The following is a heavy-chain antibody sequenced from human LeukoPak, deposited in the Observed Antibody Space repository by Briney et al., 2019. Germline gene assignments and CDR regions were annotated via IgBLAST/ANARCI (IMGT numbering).Heavy chain of an antibody. CDR3: ARDRAARGYCTNGVCQEGALDI. CDR1: GGTFGLHA. J-gene: IGHJ3*02. CDR2: IIPIFGTT. V-gene: IGHV1-69*05. D-gene: IGHD2-8*01. Sequence: SVKVSCKASGGTFGLHAITWVRQVPGQGLEWMGMIIPIFGTTNYAQKFQGGVTITTDESTSTDYMELSSLRSEDTAVYYRARDRAARGYCTNGVCQEGALDIWGQGTMVTVSS.